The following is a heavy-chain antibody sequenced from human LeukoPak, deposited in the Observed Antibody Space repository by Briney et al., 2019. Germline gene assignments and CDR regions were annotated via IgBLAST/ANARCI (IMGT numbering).Heavy chain of an antibody. V-gene: IGHV4-34*01. CDR3: AREPVWFGERPFDY. CDR1: GGSFSGYY. D-gene: IGHD3-10*01. Sequence: PSETLSLTCAVYGGSFSGYYWSWIRRPPGKGLEWIGEINHSGSTNYNPSLKSRVTTSVDTSKNQFSLKLSSVTAADTAVYYCAREPVWFGERPFDYWGQGTLVTVSS. J-gene: IGHJ4*02. CDR2: INHSGST.